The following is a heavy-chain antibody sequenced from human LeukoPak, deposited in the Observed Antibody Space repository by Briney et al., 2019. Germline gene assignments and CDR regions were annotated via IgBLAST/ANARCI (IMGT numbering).Heavy chain of an antibody. CDR1: GGTFSSYA. V-gene: IGHV7-4-1*02. Sequence: GSSVKVSCKASGGTFSSYAISWVRQAPGQGLEWMGWINTNTGNPTYAQGFTGRFVFSLDTSVSTAYLQISSLKAEDTAVYYCARERLNLAYCGGDCYSDDYYYGMDVWGQGTTVTVSS. J-gene: IGHJ6*02. CDR3: ARERLNLAYCGGDCYSDDYYYGMDV. CDR2: INTNTGNP. D-gene: IGHD2-21*02.